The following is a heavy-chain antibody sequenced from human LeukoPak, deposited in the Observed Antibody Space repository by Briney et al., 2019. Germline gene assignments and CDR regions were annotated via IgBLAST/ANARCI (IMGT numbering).Heavy chain of an antibody. CDR2: IYPGDSDT. CDR1: GYSFTSYW. J-gene: IGHJ4*02. V-gene: IGHV5-51*01. CDR3: ARRAYYYDSSGYYSDYFDY. D-gene: IGHD3-22*01. Sequence: GESLKISRKGSGYSFTSYWIGWVRQMPGKGLEWMGIIYPGDSDTRYSPSFQGQVTISADKSISTAYLQWSSLKASDTAMYYCARRAYYYDSSGYYSDYFDYWGQGTLVTVSS.